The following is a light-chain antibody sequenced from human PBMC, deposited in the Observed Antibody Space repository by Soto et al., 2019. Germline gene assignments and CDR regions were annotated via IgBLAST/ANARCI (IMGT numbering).Light chain of an antibody. CDR2: DNN. J-gene: IGLJ2*01. Sequence: QSVLTQPPSMSAAPGQKVTISWSGSSSNIENNYVSWYQQDPGTAPKLLIYDNNRRPSGIPDRFSGSKSGTSATLGITGLQPGDEAHYYCVTWDSSLSVVVFGGGTKLTVL. CDR3: VTWDSSLSVVV. V-gene: IGLV1-51*01. CDR1: SSNIENNY.